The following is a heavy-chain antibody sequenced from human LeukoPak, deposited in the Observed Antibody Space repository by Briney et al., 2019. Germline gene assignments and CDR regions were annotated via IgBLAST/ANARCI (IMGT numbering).Heavy chain of an antibody. CDR2: IYSGGNT. Sequence: GGSLRLSCAASGVTVSSNYMNWVRHAPGKGLEWVLIIYSGGNTYYADSVKDRFTISRDNSKNMLYLQMNGLRADDTAVYYCARQQDTTNPGYWGQGTLVTVSS. CDR3: ARQQDTTNPGY. V-gene: IGHV3-66*04. J-gene: IGHJ4*02. D-gene: IGHD5-18*01. CDR1: GVTVSSNY.